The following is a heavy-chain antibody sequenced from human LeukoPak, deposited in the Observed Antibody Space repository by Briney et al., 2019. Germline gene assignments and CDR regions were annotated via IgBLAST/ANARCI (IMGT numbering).Heavy chain of an antibody. J-gene: IGHJ6*03. CDR2: IYYSGST. CDR1: GGSISSSSYY. D-gene: IGHD6-19*01. CDR3: ARHGSYSSGGNYMDV. Sequence: SETLSLTCTVSGGSISSSSYYWGWIRQPPGKGLEWIGSIYYSGSTYYNPSLKSRVTISVDTSKNQFSLKLSSVTAADTAVYYCARHGSYSSGGNYMDVWGKGTTVTISS. V-gene: IGHV4-39*01.